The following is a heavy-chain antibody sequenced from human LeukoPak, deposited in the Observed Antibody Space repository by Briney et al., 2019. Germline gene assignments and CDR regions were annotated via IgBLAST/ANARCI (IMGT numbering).Heavy chain of an antibody. D-gene: IGHD5-18*01. CDR3: ARADVYSYGRFDF. CDR1: GGSISGYY. V-gene: IGHV4-59*01. Sequence: SETLSLTCTVSGGSISGYYWSCIRQPPGKGLEWIGNIYYRGSTNYNPSLKSRVTISVDTSKNQFSLKLSSVTAADTAVYYCARADVYSYGRFDFWGPGTLVTVSS. J-gene: IGHJ4*02. CDR2: IYYRGST.